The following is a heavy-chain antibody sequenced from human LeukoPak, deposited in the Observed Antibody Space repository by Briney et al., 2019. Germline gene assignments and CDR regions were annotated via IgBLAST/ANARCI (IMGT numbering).Heavy chain of an antibody. D-gene: IGHD6-6*01. CDR2: ISYSGRT. CDR1: GGSMSSGDYY. Sequence: SEALSLTCTVSGGSMSSGDYYWAWVRQPPGKGLEWIGSISYSGRTFYKPSLTSRVAMSMDASKSQFSLRLSSVTAADTAVYYCVRETLSSAHYWGQGTLVTVSS. J-gene: IGHJ4*02. V-gene: IGHV4-39*07. CDR3: VRETLSSAHY.